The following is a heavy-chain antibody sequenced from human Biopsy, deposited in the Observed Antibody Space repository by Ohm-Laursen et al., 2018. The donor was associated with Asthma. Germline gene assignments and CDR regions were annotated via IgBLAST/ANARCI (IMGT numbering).Heavy chain of an antibody. J-gene: IGHJ4*01. Sequence: TQTLTLTGSFSGFSLSSSGANVNWIRQPPGKAPEWLALIYGNDDRDYSQSLKSRLTITKDTSRRQVVLKMTNMDPVDTGTYFCARAVQSDDFVTGYYNSYFDFWGQGSLVSVSS. V-gene: IGHV2-5*01. CDR1: GFSLSSSGAN. D-gene: IGHD3-9*01. CDR3: ARAVQSDDFVTGYYNSYFDF. CDR2: IYGNDDR.